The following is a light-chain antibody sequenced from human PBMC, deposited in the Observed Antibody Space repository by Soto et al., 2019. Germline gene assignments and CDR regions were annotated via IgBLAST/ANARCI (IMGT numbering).Light chain of an antibody. CDR2: EVR. CDR3: SYYTSKSSLI. J-gene: IGLJ2*01. Sequence: QSALTQPASVSGSPGQSVTISCAGTMRDVGAYNLVSWYQQHPGRAPQLIIYEVRNRPSGISFRFSGYKSGNTASLTISGLQAEDEADYYCSYYTSKSSLIFGGGTKLTVL. V-gene: IGLV2-14*01. CDR1: MRDVGAYNL.